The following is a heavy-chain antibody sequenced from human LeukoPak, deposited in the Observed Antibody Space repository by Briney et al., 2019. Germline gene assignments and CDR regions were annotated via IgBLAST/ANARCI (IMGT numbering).Heavy chain of an antibody. CDR1: GFTFDDYA. CDR2: ISWNSGSI. CDR3: AKDTGFFDGFDV. V-gene: IGHV3-9*01. D-gene: IGHD3-10*01. Sequence: GGSLRLSCAATGFTFDDYAMHWVRQVPGKGLEWVSGISWNSGSIGYADSVKGRFTISRDNSKNSLYLQMDSLRVEDTALYYCAKDTGFFDGFDVWGQGTMVAVSS. J-gene: IGHJ3*01.